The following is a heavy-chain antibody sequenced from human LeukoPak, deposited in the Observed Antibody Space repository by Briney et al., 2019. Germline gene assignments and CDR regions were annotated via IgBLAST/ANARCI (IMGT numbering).Heavy chain of an antibody. V-gene: IGHV1-69*13. Sequence: GASVKVSCKASGGTFSSYAISWVRQAPGQGLEWMGGIIPIFGTANYAQKFQGRVTITADESTSTAYMELSSLRSEDTAVYYCARSWYYYDSSGYSLDYWGQGTLVTVSS. CDR2: IIPIFGTA. J-gene: IGHJ4*02. D-gene: IGHD3-22*01. CDR3: ARSWYYYDSSGYSLDY. CDR1: GGTFSSYA.